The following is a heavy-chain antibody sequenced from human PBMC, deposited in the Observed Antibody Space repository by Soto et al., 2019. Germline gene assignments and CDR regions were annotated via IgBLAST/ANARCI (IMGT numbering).Heavy chain of an antibody. V-gene: IGHV1-69*13. CDR3: ARAYCSSTSCYYYGMDV. D-gene: IGHD2-2*01. CDR2: IIPIFGTA. J-gene: IGHJ6*02. Sequence: SVKVSCKASGGTFSSYAISWVRQAPGQGLEWMGGIIPIFGTANYAQKFQGRVTITADESTSTAYMEPSSLRSEDTAVYYCARAYCSSTSCYYYGMDVWGQGTTVTVSS. CDR1: GGTFSSYA.